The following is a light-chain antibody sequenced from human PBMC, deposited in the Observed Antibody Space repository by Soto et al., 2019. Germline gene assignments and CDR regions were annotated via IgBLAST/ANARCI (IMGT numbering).Light chain of an antibody. J-gene: IGLJ3*02. CDR3: SSYTSSSTWV. CDR1: SSDVGGYNY. Sequence: QSALTQHASVSGSPGQSITISCTGTSSDVGGYNYVSWYQQHPDKAPKLMIYEVSNRPSGVSYRFSGSKSGNTASLTISGLQAEDEADYYCSSYTSSSTWVFGGGTKLTVL. CDR2: EVS. V-gene: IGLV2-14*01.